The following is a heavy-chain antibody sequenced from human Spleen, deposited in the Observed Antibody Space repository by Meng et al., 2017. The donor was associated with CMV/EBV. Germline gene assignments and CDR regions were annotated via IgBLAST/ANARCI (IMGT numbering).Heavy chain of an antibody. CDR2: ISSSGIYI. D-gene: IGHD2-2*01. CDR3: ARGRGFCSNTGCYSNFDY. J-gene: IGHJ4*02. V-gene: IGHV3-21*01. Sequence: GGSLRLSCVVSGFTFSGYEMNWVRQAPGKGLECVSSISSSGIYIFYADSVMGRFTISREDAKNSLYLQLNSLRAEDTAVYYCARGRGFCSNTGCYSNFDYWGQGTLVTVSS. CDR1: GFTFSGYE.